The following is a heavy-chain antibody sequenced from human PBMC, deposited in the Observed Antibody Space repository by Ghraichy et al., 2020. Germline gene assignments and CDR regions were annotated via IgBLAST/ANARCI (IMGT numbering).Heavy chain of an antibody. D-gene: IGHD2-2*02. CDR2: IRYDGSNK. CDR1: GFTFSSYG. Sequence: GESLNISCVASGFTFSSYGMHWVRQAPGKGLEWVAFIRYDGSNKYYADSVKGRFTISRDNSKNTLYLQMNSLRAEDMAVYYCAKGYCSSTSCYMRYYYYGMDVWGQGTTVTVSS. CDR3: AKGYCSSTSCYMRYYYYGMDV. J-gene: IGHJ6*02. V-gene: IGHV3-30*02.